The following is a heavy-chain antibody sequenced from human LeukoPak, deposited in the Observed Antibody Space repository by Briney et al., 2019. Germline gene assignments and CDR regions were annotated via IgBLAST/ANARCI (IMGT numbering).Heavy chain of an antibody. CDR2: MDQDGSEK. CDR1: GFTLSDYW. CDR3: AKQSNNHYYQKASDY. V-gene: IGHV3-7*01. J-gene: IGHJ4*02. D-gene: IGHD1-26*01. Sequence: GGSLRLSCAASGFTLSDYWMDWVRQAPGKGLEWVANMDQDGSEKNYVGSVEGRFIISRDDAKNSLYLQMNSLRAEDTAVYFCAKQSNNHYYQKASDYWGQGTLVTVSS.